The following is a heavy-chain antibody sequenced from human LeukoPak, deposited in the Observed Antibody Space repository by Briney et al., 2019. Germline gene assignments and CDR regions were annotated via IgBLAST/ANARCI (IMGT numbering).Heavy chain of an antibody. CDR2: ISYDGSNK. D-gene: IGHD6-13*01. J-gene: IGHJ4*02. Sequence: PGGSLRLSCAASGFTFSSYAMHWVRQAPGKGLEWVAVISYDGSNKYYADSVKGRFTISRDNSKNTLYLQMNSLRAEDTAVYYCARFPIAAAGYLDYWGQGTLVTVSS. CDR1: GFTFSSYA. CDR3: ARFPIAAAGYLDY. V-gene: IGHV3-30-3*01.